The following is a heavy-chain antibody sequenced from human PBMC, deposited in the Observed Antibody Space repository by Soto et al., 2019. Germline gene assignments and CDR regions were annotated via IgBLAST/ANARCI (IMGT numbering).Heavy chain of an antibody. Sequence: GASVKVSCKASGGTFSSYTISWVRQAPGQGLEWMGRIIPILGIANYAQKFQGRVTITADKSTSTAYMELSSLRSEDTAVYYCVRDVVVVPAAQNWFDPWGQGTLVTVSS. CDR1: GGTFSSYT. CDR3: VRDVVVVPAAQNWFDP. CDR2: IIPILGIA. J-gene: IGHJ5*02. D-gene: IGHD2-2*01. V-gene: IGHV1-69*04.